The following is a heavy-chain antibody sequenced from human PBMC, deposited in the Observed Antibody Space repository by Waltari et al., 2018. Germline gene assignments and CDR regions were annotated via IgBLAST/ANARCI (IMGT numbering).Heavy chain of an antibody. V-gene: IGHV3-21*02. CDR2: ITSSDYL. D-gene: IGHD3-3*01. Sequence: EVQMVASGGGLAERGGSWSLRWANAGFSLRRYSMGGVRQTPGYGLEWASSITSSDYLYYSDSVEGRFTISRDNAKQSLYLQMNSRRAEDTAVYYCARDPPIIWNGYPPSMDVWGQGTTVTVSS. CDR1: GFSLRRYS. J-gene: IGHJ6*02. CDR3: ARDPPIIWNGYPPSMDV.